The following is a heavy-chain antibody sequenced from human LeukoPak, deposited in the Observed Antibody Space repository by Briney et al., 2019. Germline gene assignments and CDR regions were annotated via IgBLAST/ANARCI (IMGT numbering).Heavy chain of an antibody. J-gene: IGHJ4*02. CDR3: ARENRGWLQQSSRHFDY. CDR1: GFTFSSYA. D-gene: IGHD6-13*01. V-gene: IGHV3-30*01. Sequence: PGGSLRLSCAASGFTFSSYAMHWVRQAPGKGLEWVAVISYDGSNKYCADSVKGRFTISRDNSKNTPYLQMNSLRAEDTAVYYCARENRGWLQQSSRHFDYWGQGTLVTVSS. CDR2: ISYDGSNK.